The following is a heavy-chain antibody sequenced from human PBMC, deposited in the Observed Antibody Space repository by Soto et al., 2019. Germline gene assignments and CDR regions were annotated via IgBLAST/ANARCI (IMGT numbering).Heavy chain of an antibody. CDR3: ARGRGRYSSGWSWFDP. J-gene: IGHJ5*02. CDR1: GGSFTSNNW. Sequence: KTSETLSLTCAVSGGSFTSNNWWTWVRQPPGQGLEWIGEIYRTGSTNYTPSLESRVTISVDKSKNQFSLTLTSVTAADTAVYFCARGRGRYSSGWSWFDPWGQGILVTVSS. D-gene: IGHD6-19*01. V-gene: IGHV4-4*02. CDR2: IYRTGST.